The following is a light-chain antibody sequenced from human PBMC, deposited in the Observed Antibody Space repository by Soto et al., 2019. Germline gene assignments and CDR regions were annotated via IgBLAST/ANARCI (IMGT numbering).Light chain of an antibody. CDR3: AAWDDSLNGPL. CDR2: SNN. CDR1: NSNIGSNT. V-gene: IGLV1-44*01. Sequence: QAVVTQPPSASGTPGQRVTISCSGSNSNIGSNTVNWYQQLPGTAPTLLIYSNNQRPSGVPDRFSGSKSGTSASLAVNGLQSGDEADYYCAAWDDSLNGPLFGGGTKLTVL. J-gene: IGLJ3*02.